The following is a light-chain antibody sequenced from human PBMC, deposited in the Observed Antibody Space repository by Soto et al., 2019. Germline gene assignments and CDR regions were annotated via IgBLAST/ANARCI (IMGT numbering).Light chain of an antibody. V-gene: IGKV1-5*03. Sequence: DIQMTQSPSTLSASVGDRVTITCRASQSISSWLAWYQQKPGKAPKLLIYKASSLESGVPSRFSGSGSGTEFTLTISSLQHDYFATYYCQQYNSYSKWTFGQGTKV. CDR2: KAS. CDR1: QSISSW. J-gene: IGKJ1*01. CDR3: QQYNSYSKWT.